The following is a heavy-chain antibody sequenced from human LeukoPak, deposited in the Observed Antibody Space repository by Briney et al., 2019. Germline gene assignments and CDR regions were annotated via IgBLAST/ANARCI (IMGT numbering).Heavy chain of an antibody. Sequence: GGSLRLSCVASGFPFSDNWMTWVRQAPGKGLEWVANIKKDGRETYYVGSVKGRFTISRDNAKNSLFLQMNTLRVEDTGVYYCARVIWPIDYWGQGIQVTVSS. CDR2: IKKDGRET. CDR1: GFPFSDNW. CDR3: ARVIWPIDY. J-gene: IGHJ4*02. V-gene: IGHV3-7*01. D-gene: IGHD2-15*01.